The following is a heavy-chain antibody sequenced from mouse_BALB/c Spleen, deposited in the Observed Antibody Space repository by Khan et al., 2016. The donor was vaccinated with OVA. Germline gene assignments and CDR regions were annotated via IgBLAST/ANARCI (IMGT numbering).Heavy chain of an antibody. J-gene: IGHJ1*01. Sequence: EVELVESGPGLVKPSQTVSLTCTVTGISITTGNYRWSWIRQFPGNKLEWIGNIYYSGTITYNQSLTSRTTITRDTSKSQFFLEMNSLTAEDTATYFCARDYGSLYWYFDVWGAGTTVTVSS. CDR3: ARDYGSLYWYFDV. D-gene: IGHD1-1*01. V-gene: IGHV3-5*02. CDR1: GISITTGNYR. CDR2: IYYSGTI.